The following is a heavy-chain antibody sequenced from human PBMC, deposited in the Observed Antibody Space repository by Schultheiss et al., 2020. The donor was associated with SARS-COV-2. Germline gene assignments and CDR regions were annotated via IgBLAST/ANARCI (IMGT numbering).Heavy chain of an antibody. J-gene: IGHJ4*02. V-gene: IGHV3-23*01. CDR2: ISGSGGST. CDR3: AKSLACSSTSCYTTPGDPCCGPIDY. CDR1: GFTFSSYA. Sequence: GGSLRLSCAASGFTFSSYAMSWVRQAPGKGLEWVSAISGSGGSTYYADSVKGRFTISRDNSKNTLYLQMNSLRAEDTAVYYCAKSLACSSTSCYTTPGDPCCGPIDYWGQGTLVTVSS. D-gene: IGHD2-2*02.